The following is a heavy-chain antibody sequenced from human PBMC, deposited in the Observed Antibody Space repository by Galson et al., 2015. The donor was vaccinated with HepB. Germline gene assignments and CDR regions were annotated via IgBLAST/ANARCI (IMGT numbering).Heavy chain of an antibody. D-gene: IGHD3-16*01. V-gene: IGHV3-30*04. CDR3: ARDLSHRFGEVPAY. Sequence: SLRLSCAASGFTFSNYAMHWVRQAPGKGLEWVAVISYDERGKYYADSVKGRFTISRDNSKNTLYLQMNNLRPEDTAVFSCARDLSHRFGEVPAYWGQGTLVTVSS. CDR1: GFTFSNYA. CDR2: ISYDERGK. J-gene: IGHJ4*02.